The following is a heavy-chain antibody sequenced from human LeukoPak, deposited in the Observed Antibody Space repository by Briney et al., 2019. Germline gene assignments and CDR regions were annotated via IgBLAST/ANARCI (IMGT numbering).Heavy chain of an antibody. CDR3: ARDLKGYGSGNYYYYMDV. CDR2: ISISGRTV. CDR1: GFSFGDFH. V-gene: IGHV3-11*04. D-gene: IGHD3-10*01. Sequence: GRSLRLSCVASGFSFGDFHMNWIRQAPGKGLEWVSHISISGRTVYYADSVKGRFTISRDNAKNSLYLQMNSLRAEDTAVYYCARDLKGYGSGNYYYYMDVWGKGTTVTVSS. J-gene: IGHJ6*03.